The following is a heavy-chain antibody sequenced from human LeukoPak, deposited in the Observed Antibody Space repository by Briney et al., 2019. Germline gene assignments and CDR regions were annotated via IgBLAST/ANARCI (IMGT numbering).Heavy chain of an antibody. CDR1: GYTLTELS. CDR2: FEPEDGET. CDR3: ARSRYSSSWYGYFQH. Sequence: ASVKVSCKVSGYTLTELSMHWVRQAPGKGLEWMGGFEPEDGETIYAQKFQGRVTITADESTSTAYMELSSLRSEDTAVYYCARSRYSSSWYGYFQHWGQGTLVTVSS. J-gene: IGHJ1*01. V-gene: IGHV1-24*01. D-gene: IGHD6-13*01.